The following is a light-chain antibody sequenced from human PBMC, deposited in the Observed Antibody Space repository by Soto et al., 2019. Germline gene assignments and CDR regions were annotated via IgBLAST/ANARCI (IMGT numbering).Light chain of an antibody. V-gene: IGKV2-28*01. CDR3: MQALQSLT. CDR2: FGS. Sequence: EIVMTQSPLTLPVTPGEPASISCRSSQSLLYNNTYNYLDWYVQKPGQSPQLLIYFGSNRAPGVPDRFSGSGSGTDFTLKINRVEAEDVGTYYCMQALQSLTFGQGTKV. J-gene: IGKJ1*01. CDR1: QSLLYNNTYNY.